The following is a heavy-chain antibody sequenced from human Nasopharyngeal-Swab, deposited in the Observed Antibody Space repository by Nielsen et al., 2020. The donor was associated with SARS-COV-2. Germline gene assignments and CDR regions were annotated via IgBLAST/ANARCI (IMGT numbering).Heavy chain of an antibody. CDR2: IYYNGNT. Sequence: SETLSLTCTVSGDSIAYSTFYWGWIRQPPGKGLEWIGNIYYNGNTYQNPSLKSRLTISVDKSKNQFSLQLSSATAADTAVYYCERSSSWYYFDYWAQGTQVTVSS. CDR1: GDSIAYSTFY. D-gene: IGHD6-13*01. J-gene: IGHJ4*02. CDR3: ERSSSWYYFDY. V-gene: IGHV4-39*01.